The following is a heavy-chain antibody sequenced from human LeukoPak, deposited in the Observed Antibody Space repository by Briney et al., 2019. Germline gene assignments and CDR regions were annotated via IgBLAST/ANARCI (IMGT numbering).Heavy chain of an antibody. V-gene: IGHV3-21*01. CDR3: ARPIATAGPEYFQH. J-gene: IGHJ1*01. Sequence: GGSLRLSCAASGFTFSGYSMNWVRQAPGKGLEWVSSISSSSSYIYYADSMKGRFTISRDNAKNSLYLQMNSLRAEDTAVYYCARPIATAGPEYFQHWGQGTLVTVSS. D-gene: IGHD6-13*01. CDR2: ISSSSSYI. CDR1: GFTFSGYS.